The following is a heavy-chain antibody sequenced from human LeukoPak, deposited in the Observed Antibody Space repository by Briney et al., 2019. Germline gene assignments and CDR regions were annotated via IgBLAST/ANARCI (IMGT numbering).Heavy chain of an antibody. CDR2: INPSGGST. CDR1: GYTFTSYS. D-gene: IGHD1-26*01. Sequence: ASVKVSCKASGYTFTSYSMHWGRQAPGQGLEWMGVINPSGGSTSFAQKFQGRVTMTRDTSTSTVYMELSGLRSEDTAVYYCARDGHKYSVSYLDAFDIWGQGTMVTVSS. V-gene: IGHV1-46*01. CDR3: ARDGHKYSVSYLDAFDI. J-gene: IGHJ3*02.